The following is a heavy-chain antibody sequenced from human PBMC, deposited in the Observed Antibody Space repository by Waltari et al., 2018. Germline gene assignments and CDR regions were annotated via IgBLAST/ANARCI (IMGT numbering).Heavy chain of an antibody. D-gene: IGHD3-16*01. Sequence: EVQLVESGGGLVQPGRSLRLSCAASGFTFDAYALHWVRQAPGKGLEWFSSINWKSGNIAYADSVKGRFTISRDNAKNSLYLQMNSLRAEDTALYYCAKDGGDGYNTRGFDYWGQGTLVTVSS. J-gene: IGHJ4*02. CDR1: GFTFDAYA. CDR3: AKDGGDGYNTRGFDY. CDR2: INWKSGNI. V-gene: IGHV3-9*01.